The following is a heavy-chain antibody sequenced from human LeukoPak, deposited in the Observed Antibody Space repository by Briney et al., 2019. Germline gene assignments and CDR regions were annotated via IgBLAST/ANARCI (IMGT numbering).Heavy chain of an antibody. Sequence: GRSLRLSCAASGFAFSSFGMHWVRQAPGKGLEWVAVIWYDGTNKYYADSVKGRFTISRDNSKNTLYLQMNSLRAEDTAIYYCAKDRGNYYGRNFDYWGQGTLVTVSS. CDR2: IWYDGTNK. J-gene: IGHJ4*02. D-gene: IGHD1-26*01. V-gene: IGHV3-33*06. CDR3: AKDRGNYYGRNFDY. CDR1: GFAFSSFG.